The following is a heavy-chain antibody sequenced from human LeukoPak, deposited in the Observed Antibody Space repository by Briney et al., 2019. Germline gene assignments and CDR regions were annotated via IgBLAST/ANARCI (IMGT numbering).Heavy chain of an antibody. J-gene: IGHJ3*02. D-gene: IGHD6-13*01. Sequence: SETLSLTCTVSGGSISSYYWSWIRQPAGKGLEWIGRIYTSGSTNYNPSLKSRVTMSVDTSKNQFSLKLNSVTAADTAVYYCARQTGYSSSRGAFDIWGQGTMVTVSS. V-gene: IGHV4-4*07. CDR2: IYTSGST. CDR1: GGSISSYY. CDR3: ARQTGYSSSRGAFDI.